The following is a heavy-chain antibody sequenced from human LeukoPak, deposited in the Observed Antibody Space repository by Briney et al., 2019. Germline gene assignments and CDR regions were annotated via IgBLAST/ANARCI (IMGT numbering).Heavy chain of an antibody. Sequence: PGGSLRLSCTDSGFTFCSYAMSWVRQAPGKGLEWVSTISSSGGSTYYADSVKGRFTISRDNSKNTLYLQMNSLRAEDTAVYYCAPRAVEITTTKGDWGQGTLVTVSS. V-gene: IGHV3-23*01. D-gene: IGHD5-24*01. CDR1: GFTFCSYA. CDR3: APRAVEITTTKGD. CDR2: ISSSGGST. J-gene: IGHJ4*02.